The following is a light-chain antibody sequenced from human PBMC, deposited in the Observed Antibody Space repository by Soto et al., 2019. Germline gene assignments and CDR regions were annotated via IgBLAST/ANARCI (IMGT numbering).Light chain of an antibody. CDR2: DAS. V-gene: IGKV3-11*01. J-gene: IGKJ4*01. Sequence: EIVLTQSPGTLSLSPGQRATLSCRASQSLESSLVWYQQKPGQAPRLLIYDASNRVTGIPARFSGSGSGTDFTLTISSLQPADFAIYYCQQRISWPLTFGGGTKVDIK. CDR1: QSLESS. CDR3: QQRISWPLT.